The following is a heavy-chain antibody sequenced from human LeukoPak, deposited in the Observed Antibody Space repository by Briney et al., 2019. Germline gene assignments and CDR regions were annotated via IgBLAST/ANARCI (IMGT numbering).Heavy chain of an antibody. CDR1: GYTFDDHG. J-gene: IGHJ4*02. V-gene: IGHV3-20*04. CDR3: ARDPQQLVLDY. D-gene: IGHD6-13*01. CDR2: INWNGEST. Sequence: GGSLRLSCAGSGYTFDDHGMSWVRQAPGKGLEWVAGINWNGESTGYADSVKGRFTISRDNAKNSLFLQMNSLRAEDTAVYYCARDPQQLVLDYWGQGTLVTVSS.